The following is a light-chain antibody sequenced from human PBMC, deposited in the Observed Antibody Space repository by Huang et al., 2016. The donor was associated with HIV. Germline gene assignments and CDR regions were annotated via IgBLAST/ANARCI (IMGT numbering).Light chain of an antibody. CDR1: QTISTF. CDR2: AAF. V-gene: IGKV1-39*01. Sequence: DIQMTQSPSSLSASVSDRISITCRASQTISTFVNWYQQKPGKAPKLLIYAAFNLQSGVSSRFSGTGSGTLFTLTVTGLLPDDFATYFCQQTSSVPLTFGGGTKVEMK. CDR3: QQTSSVPLT. J-gene: IGKJ4*01.